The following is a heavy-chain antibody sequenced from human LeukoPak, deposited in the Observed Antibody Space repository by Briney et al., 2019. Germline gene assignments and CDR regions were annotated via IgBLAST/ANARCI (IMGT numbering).Heavy chain of an antibody. CDR3: ARDPVEWELLLDY. Sequence: GGSLRLSCAASGFTFSSYSMNWVRQAPGKGLEWVSSISSSSSYIYYADSVKGRFTISRDNAKNSVYLQMASLRVEDTAVYYCARDPVEWELLLDYWGQGTLVTVSS. CDR2: ISSSSSYI. D-gene: IGHD1-26*01. V-gene: IGHV3-21*01. J-gene: IGHJ4*02. CDR1: GFTFSSYS.